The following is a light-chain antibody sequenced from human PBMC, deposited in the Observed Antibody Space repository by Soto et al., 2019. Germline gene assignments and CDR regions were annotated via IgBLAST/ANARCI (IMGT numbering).Light chain of an antibody. Sequence: DIQMTQSPSSLTASVGDRVTISCRASQSIRNYVSWYQQKPGTAPKLLIRAASTLQSGVPSRFSGSGSGTDLTLTISSLQFEDFATYFCQQTDSTPQTFGQGTNVEI. CDR2: AAS. V-gene: IGKV1-39*01. J-gene: IGKJ1*01. CDR1: QSIRNY. CDR3: QQTDSTPQT.